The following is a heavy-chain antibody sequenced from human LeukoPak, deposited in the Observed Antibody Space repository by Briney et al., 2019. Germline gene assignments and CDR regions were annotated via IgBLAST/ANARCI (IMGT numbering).Heavy chain of an antibody. CDR2: ISPGTI. CDR1: GFTFSRHP. Sequence: GGSLRLSCAASGFTFSRHPMNWVRQAPGKGLEWVSYISPGTIYYADSVKGRFTISRDNAKNSLYLQMNSLRAEDTAVYYCARGWELDYWGQGTLVTVSS. CDR3: ARGWELDY. V-gene: IGHV3-48*01. D-gene: IGHD1-26*01. J-gene: IGHJ4*02.